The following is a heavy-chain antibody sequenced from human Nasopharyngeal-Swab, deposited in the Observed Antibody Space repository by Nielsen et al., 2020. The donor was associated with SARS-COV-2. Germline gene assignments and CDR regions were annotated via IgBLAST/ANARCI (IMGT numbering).Heavy chain of an antibody. D-gene: IGHD6-6*01. Sequence: GESLKISCAASGFTVSSNYMSWVRQAPGKGLEWVSVIYSGGSTYYTYYADSVKGRFTISRDNSKNTLYLQMNSLRAEDTAVYYCASGIAARYQFDYWGQGTLVTVSS. CDR3: ASGIAARYQFDY. J-gene: IGHJ4*02. CDR2: IYSGGSTYYT. V-gene: IGHV3-53*01. CDR1: GFTVSSNY.